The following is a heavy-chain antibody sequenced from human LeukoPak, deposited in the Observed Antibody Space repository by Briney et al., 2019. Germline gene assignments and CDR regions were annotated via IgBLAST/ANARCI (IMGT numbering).Heavy chain of an antibody. CDR3: ARTGSLRPHAFDI. D-gene: IGHD4-17*01. CDR2: ITPIFGTA. Sequence: SLKPSCKASGVTFSSYAISWGRHAPGQGLECIGGITPIFGTANYAQKFQGRVTITADESTSTAYMELSSLRSEDTAVYYCARTGSLRPHAFDIWGQGTMVTVSS. J-gene: IGHJ3*02. V-gene: IGHV1-69*13. CDR1: GVTFSSYA.